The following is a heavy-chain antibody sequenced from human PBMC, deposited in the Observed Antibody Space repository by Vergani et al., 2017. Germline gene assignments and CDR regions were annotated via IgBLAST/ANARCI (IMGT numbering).Heavy chain of an antibody. V-gene: IGHV3-23*01. J-gene: IGHJ4*02. CDR2: IKNTGDST. CDR3: GRGIDNYT. Sequence: EVQLLQSEGAVVQPGGPLRLSCVASGFTFSSRAMSWVRPGHGQGLEWVSSIKNTGDSTHYADSVKGRFTISRDNSKNNLYLQMNSLRVQDTAVSYCGRGIDNYTWGQGTLVPFSS. D-gene: IGHD1-1*01. CDR1: GFTFSSRA.